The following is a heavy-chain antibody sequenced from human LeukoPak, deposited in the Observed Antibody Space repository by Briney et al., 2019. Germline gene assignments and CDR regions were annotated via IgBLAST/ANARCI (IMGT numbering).Heavy chain of an antibody. Sequence: PSETLSLTCTVSGGSISSYYWSWIRQPAGKGLEWIGRICTSGSTNYNPSLKSRVTMSVDTSKNQFSLKLSSVTAADTAVYYCARVWGNPEHCSGGSCSPLPYMDVWGKGTTVTISS. CDR2: ICTSGST. D-gene: IGHD2-15*01. V-gene: IGHV4-4*07. CDR1: GGSISSYY. CDR3: ARVWGNPEHCSGGSCSPLPYMDV. J-gene: IGHJ6*03.